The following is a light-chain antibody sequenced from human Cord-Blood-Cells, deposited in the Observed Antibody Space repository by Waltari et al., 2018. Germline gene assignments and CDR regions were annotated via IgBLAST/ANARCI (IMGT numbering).Light chain of an antibody. Sequence: DIVLTQSPATLSLSPGERATLSFRASQSVSSHLAWYQQKPGQAPRLLIYDASNRATGIPARFSGSGSGTDFTLTISSLEPEDFAVYYCQQRSNPFTFGPGTKVDIK. V-gene: IGKV3-11*01. J-gene: IGKJ3*01. CDR3: QQRSNPFT. CDR2: DAS. CDR1: QSVSSH.